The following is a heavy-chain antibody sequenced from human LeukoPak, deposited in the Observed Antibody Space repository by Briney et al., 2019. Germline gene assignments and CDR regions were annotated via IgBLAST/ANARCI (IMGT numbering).Heavy chain of an antibody. CDR2: ISPNSDNI. Sequence: GGSLRLSCAATGFSFRDRYMSWIRQAPGKGMEWVAYISPNSDNIHYADSVKGRFTISRDNAKNSLFLQVNSLRAEDTAVYYCARAAPTRTMIGSGADYWGQGTLVTVSS. D-gene: IGHD3-22*01. J-gene: IGHJ4*02. CDR1: GFSFRDRY. CDR3: ARAAPTRTMIGSGADY. V-gene: IGHV3-11*04.